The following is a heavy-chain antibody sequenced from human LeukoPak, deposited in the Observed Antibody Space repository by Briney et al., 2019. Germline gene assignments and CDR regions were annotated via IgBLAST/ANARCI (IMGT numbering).Heavy chain of an antibody. D-gene: IGHD3-16*01. J-gene: IGHJ5*02. V-gene: IGHV4-59*08. CDR2: IYYSGST. CDR1: GGSLTSYY. CDR3: ATGGAMNWFDP. Sequence: PSETLSLTCTVSGGSLTSYYWSWIRQPPGKGLEWIGYIYYSGSTNYNPSLKSRVTISVDTSKSQFPLKLSSVTAADTAVYYCATGGAMNWFDPWGQGTLVTVSS.